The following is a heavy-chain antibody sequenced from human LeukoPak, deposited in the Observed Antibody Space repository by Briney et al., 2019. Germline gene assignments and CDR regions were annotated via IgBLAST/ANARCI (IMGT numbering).Heavy chain of an antibody. D-gene: IGHD3-9*01. CDR3: TTHDIFSGYYTGGFDY. J-gene: IGHJ4*02. Sequence: PGGSLRLSCAASGFTFSNAWMSWVRQAPGKGLEWVGRIKSKTDGGTTDYAAPGKGRFTISRDDSKNTLYLQMNSLKTEDTAVYYCTTHDIFSGYYTGGFDYWGQGTLVTVSS. CDR1: GFTFSNAW. V-gene: IGHV3-15*01. CDR2: IKSKTDGGTT.